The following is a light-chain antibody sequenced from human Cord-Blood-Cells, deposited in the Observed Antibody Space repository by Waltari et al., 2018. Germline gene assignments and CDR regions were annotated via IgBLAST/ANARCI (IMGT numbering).Light chain of an antibody. Sequence: IQMTQSPSSLSASVGDRVTITCRALQGLSSYLNWYQLKPEKAPKLLIHAASSLQSGVPSRFSVSGSGTDYTLTHSSLQPGDFATYYGQQSYMTPRYTFGHGTKLGI. CDR3: QQSYMTPRYT. CDR1: QGLSSY. CDR2: AAS. V-gene: IGKV1-39*01. J-gene: IGKJ2*01.